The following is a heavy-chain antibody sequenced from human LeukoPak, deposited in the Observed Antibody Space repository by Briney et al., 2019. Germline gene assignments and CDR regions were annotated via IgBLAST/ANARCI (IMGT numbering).Heavy chain of an antibody. Sequence: GGSLRLSCAASGFTFSSYWMHWVRQAPGKGLVWVSRINSDGSSTSYADSVKGRFTISRDNAENSLYLQMNSLRAEDTALYYCARGYYGDYVSAYWGQGTLVTVSS. CDR3: ARGYYGDYVSAY. CDR2: INSDGSST. V-gene: IGHV3-74*01. J-gene: IGHJ4*02. CDR1: GFTFSSYW. D-gene: IGHD4-17*01.